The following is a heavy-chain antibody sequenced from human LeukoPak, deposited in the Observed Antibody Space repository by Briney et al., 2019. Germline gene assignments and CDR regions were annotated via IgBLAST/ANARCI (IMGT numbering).Heavy chain of an antibody. V-gene: IGHV3-64*01. CDR3: ARVVDTGYFDF. CDR2: ISANGDST. Sequence: GGSLRLSCAASGFTFSSYAMHWVRQAPGKGLEYVSAISANGDSTYYANSVEGRFIISRDNSKNTLYLQMGSLRAEDMAVYYCARVVDTGYFDFWGQGTLVTVSS. D-gene: IGHD1-26*01. CDR1: GFTFSSYA. J-gene: IGHJ4*02.